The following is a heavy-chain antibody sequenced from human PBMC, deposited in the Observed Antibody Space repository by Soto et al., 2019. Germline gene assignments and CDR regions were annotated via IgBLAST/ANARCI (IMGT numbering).Heavy chain of an antibody. CDR3: ATSNWFDP. V-gene: IGHV6-1*01. J-gene: IGHJ5*02. Sequence: SQTLSRTCVICGDRVSRKTVAWNWIRQSPSRGLEWLGRTYYRSKWYNDYAVSVKGRITINADTSNNQFSLKLSSVTAADTAVYYCATSNWFDPWGQGTLVTVSS. CDR1: GDRVSRKTVA. D-gene: IGHD2-2*01. CDR2: TYYRSKWYN.